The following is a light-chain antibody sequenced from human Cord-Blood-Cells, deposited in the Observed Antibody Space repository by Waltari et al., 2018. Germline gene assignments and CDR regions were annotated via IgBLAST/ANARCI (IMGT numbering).Light chain of an antibody. V-gene: IGKV4-1*01. Sequence: DIVMTQSPASLAVSLDERAPINCKPRPRVLYSSNNKNYLAWYQQKPGQPPKLLIYWASTRESGVPDLFSGSGSGTDFTLTISSLQAEDVAVYYCQQYYSTPPYTFGQGTKLEIK. J-gene: IGKJ2*01. CDR2: WAS. CDR1: PRVLYSSNNKNY. CDR3: QQYYSTPPYT.